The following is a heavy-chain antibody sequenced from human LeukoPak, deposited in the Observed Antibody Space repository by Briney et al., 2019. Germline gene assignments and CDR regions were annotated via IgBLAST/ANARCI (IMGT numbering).Heavy chain of an antibody. CDR3: ARRMGNHFDY. D-gene: IGHD2-8*01. CDR1: GFAFASYD. Sequence: PGGSLRLSCAASGFAFASYDMHWVRQAPGKGLEWVALIWYDGSNTYYADSVRGRFTMSRDNFKNTLYLQMNTLAEDTAVYYCARRMGNHFDYWGQGTLVTVSS. V-gene: IGHV3-33*01. J-gene: IGHJ4*02. CDR2: IWYDGSNT.